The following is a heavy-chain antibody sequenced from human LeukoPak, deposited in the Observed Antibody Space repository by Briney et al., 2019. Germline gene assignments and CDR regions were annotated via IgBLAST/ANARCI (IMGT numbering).Heavy chain of an antibody. J-gene: IGHJ4*02. D-gene: IGHD3-22*01. CDR3: ARGGTYYYDSSGQPFDY. CDR1: GGTFSSYA. Sequence: SVNVSCKASGGTFSSYAISWVRQAPGQGLEWMGGIIPIFGTANYAQKFQGRVTITADESTSTAYMELSSLRSEDTAVYYCARGGTYYYDSSGQPFDYWGQGTLVTVSS. CDR2: IIPIFGTA. V-gene: IGHV1-69*01.